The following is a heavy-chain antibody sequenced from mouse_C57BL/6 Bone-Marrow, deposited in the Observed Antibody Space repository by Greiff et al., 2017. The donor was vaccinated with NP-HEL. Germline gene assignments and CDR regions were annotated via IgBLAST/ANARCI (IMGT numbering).Heavy chain of an antibody. J-gene: IGHJ4*01. Sequence: VQLQQSGAELARPGASVKLSCKASGYTFTSYGISWVKQRPGHGLEWIGDIYPGGGYTNYNEKFKGKATLTADKSSSTAYMQFSSLTSEDSAIYYCARTVVDAMDYWGQGTSVTVSS. D-gene: IGHD1-1*01. V-gene: IGHV1-63*01. CDR3: ARTVVDAMDY. CDR2: IYPGGGYT. CDR1: GYTFTSYG.